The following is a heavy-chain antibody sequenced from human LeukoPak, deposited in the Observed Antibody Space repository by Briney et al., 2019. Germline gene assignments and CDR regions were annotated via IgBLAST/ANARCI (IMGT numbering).Heavy chain of an antibody. CDR1: GFTFSSYW. J-gene: IGHJ5*02. CDR3: ARLINYYGSGSSGDP. Sequence: PGGSLRLSCAASGFTFSSYWMSWVRQAPGKGLEWVANIKKDGSEKYYVDSVKGRFTISRDNAKTSLYLQMNSLRAEDTAVYYCARLINYYGSGSSGDPWGQGTLVTVSS. D-gene: IGHD3-10*01. V-gene: IGHV3-7*01. CDR2: IKKDGSEK.